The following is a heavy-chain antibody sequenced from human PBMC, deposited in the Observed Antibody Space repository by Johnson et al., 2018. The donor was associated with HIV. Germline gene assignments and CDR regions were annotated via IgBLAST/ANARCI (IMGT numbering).Heavy chain of an antibody. CDR1: GFTFSSYA. D-gene: IGHD1-26*01. CDR2: MSYDGSNQ. V-gene: IGHV3-30*04. Sequence: QVQLVESGGGVVQPGMSLRVSCAASGFTFSSYAMHWVRQAPGRGLEWVAVMSYDGSNQYYADSVTGRFTISRDNSKNTLYLQMNSLRAEDTAVYYCARGGYSGSYWGPGAFDIWGQGTMVTVSS. CDR3: ARGGYSGSYWGPGAFDI. J-gene: IGHJ3*02.